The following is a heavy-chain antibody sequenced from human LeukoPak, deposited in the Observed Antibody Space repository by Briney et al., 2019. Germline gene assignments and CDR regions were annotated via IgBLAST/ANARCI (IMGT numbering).Heavy chain of an antibody. D-gene: IGHD6-13*01. CDR3: ARAQQLVFGAFDI. J-gene: IGHJ3*02. CDR1: GYTFTSYY. V-gene: IGHV1-46*03. Sequence: ASVKVPCKASGYTFTSYYMHWVRQAPGQGLEWMGIINPSGGSTSYAQKFQGRVTMTRDTSTSTVYMELSSLRSEDTAVYYCARAQQLVFGAFDIWGQGTMVTVSS. CDR2: INPSGGST.